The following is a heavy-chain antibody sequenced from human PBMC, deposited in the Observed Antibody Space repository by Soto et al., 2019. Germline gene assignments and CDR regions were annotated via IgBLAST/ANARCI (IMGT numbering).Heavy chain of an antibody. Sequence: GESLKISCVASGFYFNNYGMHWVRQAPGKGLEWVAVISHDARKSFYADSVKGRFTISRDNSKNTVYLQMNILRPEDTAVYHCAKDLLSSSSPNYFDHWGQGALVTVSS. CDR2: ISHDARKS. CDR3: AKDLLSSSSPNYFDH. CDR1: GFYFNNYG. J-gene: IGHJ4*02. D-gene: IGHD6-6*01. V-gene: IGHV3-30*18.